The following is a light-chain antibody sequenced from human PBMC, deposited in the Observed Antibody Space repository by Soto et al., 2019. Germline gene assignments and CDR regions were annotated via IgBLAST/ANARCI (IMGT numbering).Light chain of an antibody. Sequence: EIVLTQSPGTLSLSPGDGATLSCRASQSVSSGYLAWYQQKPGQAPRLLIYGASTRAAGIPDRFSGSGSETDFSLSIRRLEPEDFAVYYCQVYAGSHLWTFGQGTKVDIK. CDR2: GAS. CDR1: QSVSSGY. CDR3: QVYAGSHLWT. V-gene: IGKV3-20*01. J-gene: IGKJ1*01.